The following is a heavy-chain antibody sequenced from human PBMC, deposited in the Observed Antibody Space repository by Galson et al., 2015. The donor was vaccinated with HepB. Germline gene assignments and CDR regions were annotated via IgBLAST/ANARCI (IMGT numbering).Heavy chain of an antibody. D-gene: IGHD6-19*01. CDR3: ARGGIAVAGTRFEYYFDY. V-gene: IGHV4-31*03. CDR2: IYYSGST. CDR1: GGSISSGGYY. Sequence: TLSLTCTVSGGSISSGGYYWSWIRQHPGKGLEWIGYIYYSGSTYYNPSLKSRVTISVDTSKNQFSLKLSSVTAADTAVYYCARGGIAVAGTRFEYYFDYWGQGTLVTVSS. J-gene: IGHJ4*01.